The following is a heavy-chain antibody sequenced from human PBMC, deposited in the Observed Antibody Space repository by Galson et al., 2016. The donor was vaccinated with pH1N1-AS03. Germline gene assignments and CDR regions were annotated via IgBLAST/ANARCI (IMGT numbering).Heavy chain of an antibody. CDR3: ARQDSSGYFHGLDV. V-gene: IGHV3-74*01. Sequence: SLRLSCAASGFTFTTYWMHWVRQAPGRGLVWVSSINNEGTSTRDTDSVRGRFFISRDNPKNTVYLQMNSLRAEDTAVYYCARQDSSGYFHGLDVWGQGTTVTVSS. CDR1: GFTFTTYW. D-gene: IGHD3-22*01. J-gene: IGHJ3*01. CDR2: INNEGTST.